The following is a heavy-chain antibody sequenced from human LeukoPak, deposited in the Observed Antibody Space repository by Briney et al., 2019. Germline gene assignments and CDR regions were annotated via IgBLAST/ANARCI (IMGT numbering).Heavy chain of an antibody. Sequence: ASVKVSCKASGYTFTSYDINWVRQATGQGLEWMGWMNPNSGNTGYAQKFQGRVTMTRNTSISTAYMELSSLRSEDTAVYYCARTGGYYDFWSAHMPPFLRDYYGMDVWGQGTTVTVSS. J-gene: IGHJ6*02. V-gene: IGHV1-8*01. D-gene: IGHD3-3*01. CDR1: GYTFTSYD. CDR2: MNPNSGNT. CDR3: ARTGGYYDFWSAHMPPFLRDYYGMDV.